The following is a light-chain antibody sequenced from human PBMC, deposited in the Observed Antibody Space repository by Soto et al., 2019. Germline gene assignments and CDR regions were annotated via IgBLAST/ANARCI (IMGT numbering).Light chain of an antibody. Sequence: EIVMTQSPATLSLSPGETATLSCRARQSVSSNLAWYQQKPGQASRLLIYGASTRDTGIPARFSGSGSWTEFTLTISSLQSEDFAVYYCQQYNNWPPSWTFGQGTKVDIK. V-gene: IGKV3-15*01. CDR3: QQYNNWPPSWT. CDR2: GAS. CDR1: QSVSSN. J-gene: IGKJ1*01.